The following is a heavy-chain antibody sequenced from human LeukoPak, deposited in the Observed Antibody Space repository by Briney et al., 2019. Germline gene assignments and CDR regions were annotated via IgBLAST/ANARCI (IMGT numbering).Heavy chain of an antibody. J-gene: IGHJ6*02. Sequence: SETLSLTCTVSGGSISSYYWSWIRQPPGKGLEWIGYIYYSGSTNYNPSLTSRVTISVDTSKNQFSLKLSSVTAADTAVYYCARDRIAAAGDHYYYYGMDVWGQGTTVTVSS. CDR2: IYYSGST. V-gene: IGHV4-59*01. D-gene: IGHD6-13*01. CDR1: GGSISSYY. CDR3: ARDRIAAAGDHYYYYGMDV.